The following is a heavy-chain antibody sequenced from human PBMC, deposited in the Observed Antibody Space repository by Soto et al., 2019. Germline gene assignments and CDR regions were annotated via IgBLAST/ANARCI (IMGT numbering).Heavy chain of an antibody. CDR2: IYTSGST. CDR3: ARGIMVRGVGYYYYGMDV. CDR1: GGSISSYY. Sequence: PSETLSLTCTVSGGSISSYYWSWIRQPAGKGLEWIGRIYTSGSTNYNPSLKSRVTMSVDTSKNQFSLKLSSVTAADTAVYYCARGIMVRGVGYYYYGMDVWGQGTTVT. J-gene: IGHJ6*02. V-gene: IGHV4-4*07. D-gene: IGHD3-10*01.